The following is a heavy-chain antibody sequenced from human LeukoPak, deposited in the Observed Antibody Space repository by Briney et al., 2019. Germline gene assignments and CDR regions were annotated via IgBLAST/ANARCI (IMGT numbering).Heavy chain of an antibody. D-gene: IGHD3-16*01. V-gene: IGHV3-53*01. Sequence: PGGSLRLSCAASGFTVSGTHMSWGLQAPGKGLESVSAMYTGGTTYYADSVAGRFTVSRDHSNNTLYLHMNSLRVEDTAVYYCAKDEATSGGGLASWGQGTLVSVSS. CDR1: GFTVSGTH. CDR2: MYTGGTT. J-gene: IGHJ4*02. CDR3: AKDEATSGGGLAS.